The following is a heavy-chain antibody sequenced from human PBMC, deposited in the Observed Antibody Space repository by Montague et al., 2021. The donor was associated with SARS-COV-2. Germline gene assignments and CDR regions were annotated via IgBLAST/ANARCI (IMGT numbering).Heavy chain of an antibody. Sequence: SETLSLTCAVYGGSFSDYHWNWSRQSPGEGLEWMGKINHGGSTKYNPSLKSRGTISIDTLKKQLSLELSSVTAADTAVYYCARDIEVAGIFDFWGQGTLVTVSS. CDR2: INHGGST. V-gene: IGHV4-34*01. CDR1: GGSFSDYH. CDR3: ARDIEVAGIFDF. J-gene: IGHJ4*02. D-gene: IGHD6-19*01.